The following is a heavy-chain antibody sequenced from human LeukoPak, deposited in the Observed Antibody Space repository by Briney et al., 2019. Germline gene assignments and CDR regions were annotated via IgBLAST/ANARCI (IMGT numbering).Heavy chain of an antibody. D-gene: IGHD6-19*01. Sequence: TGGSLRLSCAASGFSVTSNYMSWVRQGPGKGMEWVSLIYNDGSTYYSDSVKGRFTISRDNSKSTLFLQLSSLRADDTAVYYCTRNSGWYGVSWGQGTLVTVSS. CDR3: TRNSGWYGVS. CDR1: GFSVTSNY. J-gene: IGHJ4*02. V-gene: IGHV3-53*01. CDR2: IYNDGST.